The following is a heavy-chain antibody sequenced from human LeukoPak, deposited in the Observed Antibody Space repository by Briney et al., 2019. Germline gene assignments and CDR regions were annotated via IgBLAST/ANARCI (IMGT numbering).Heavy chain of an antibody. J-gene: IGHJ5*02. CDR1: GYSFTSYW. CDR2: IDPSDSYT. V-gene: IGHV5-10-1*01. CDR3: ARGGKSAYGWFDP. Sequence: ESLKISCKGSGYSFTSYWISWVRQMPGKGLEWMGTIDPSDSYTNYSPSFQGHVTISADKSISTAYLQWSSLKASDTVMYYCARGGKSAYGWFDPWGQGALVTVSS. D-gene: IGHD5-12*01.